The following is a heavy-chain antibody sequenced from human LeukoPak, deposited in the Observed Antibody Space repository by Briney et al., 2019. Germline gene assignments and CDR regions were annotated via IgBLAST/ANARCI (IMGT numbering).Heavy chain of an antibody. J-gene: IGHJ5*02. V-gene: IGHV4-59*02. CDR1: SGLVSSDY. Sequence: SETLSLTCTVYSGLVSSDYWTWIRQPPGKGLEWVGYIFSNGNTEYSSSLESRAAISVDTSKNQCSLKQTSVTAADTAVYYCARVVYRGENWFDPWGQGTLVTVSS. CDR3: ARVVYRGENWFDP. CDR2: IFSNGNT. D-gene: IGHD3-10*01.